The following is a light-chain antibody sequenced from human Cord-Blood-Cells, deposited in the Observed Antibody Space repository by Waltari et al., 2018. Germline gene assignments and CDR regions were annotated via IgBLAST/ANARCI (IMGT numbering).Light chain of an antibody. Sequence: DIQMTQSPSSLSESVGDRVTITCQASQSISSYLNWYQQKPGKAPKLLIYAASSLQSGVPSRFSGSGSGTDFTLTISSLQPEDFATYYCQQSYSTPLTFGGGTKVEIK. CDR1: QSISSY. V-gene: IGKV1-39*01. CDR3: QQSYSTPLT. J-gene: IGKJ4*01. CDR2: AAS.